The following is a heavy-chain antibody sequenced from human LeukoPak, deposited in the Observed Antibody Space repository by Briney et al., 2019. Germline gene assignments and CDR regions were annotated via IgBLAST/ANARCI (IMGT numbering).Heavy chain of an antibody. Sequence: PSETLSLTCTVSGGSINNYYWSWIRQPPGKGLEWIGHIYYSGSTNYNPSLKSRVTISVDTSKNQFSLKLSSVTAADTAVYYCARLAARITMVRGVTRNWFDPWGQGSLVTVSS. CDR3: ARLAARITMVRGVTRNWFDP. CDR1: GGSINNYY. D-gene: IGHD3-10*01. CDR2: IYYSGST. V-gene: IGHV4-59*08. J-gene: IGHJ5*02.